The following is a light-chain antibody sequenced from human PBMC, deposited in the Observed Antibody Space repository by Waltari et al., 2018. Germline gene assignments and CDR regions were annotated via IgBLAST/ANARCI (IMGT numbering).Light chain of an antibody. CDR3: SAYGGANNLR. J-gene: IGLJ2*01. CDR1: NSALGRHDL. Sequence: HSALTQPPSTSGSPGRSVPIPCTGTNSALGRHDLLSWYQHPPGKAPKRMIYEVNKRPSGVPDRFSGSKSGNTASLTVSGLQADDEADYYCSAYGGANNLRFGGGTKLTVL. V-gene: IGLV2-8*01. CDR2: EVN.